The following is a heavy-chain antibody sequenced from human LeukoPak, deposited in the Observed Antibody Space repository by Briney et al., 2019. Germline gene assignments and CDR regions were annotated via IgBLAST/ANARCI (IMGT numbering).Heavy chain of an antibody. CDR3: ARVHGDSGWYLGWFDP. D-gene: IGHD6-19*01. Sequence: GGSLRLSCAGSGFTFSGYAMSWVRQAPGKGLEWVAVIWYDGSDKYYADSVKGRFTISRDNSKNTLYLQMNSLRVEDTAVYYCARVHGDSGWYLGWFDPWGQGTLVTVSS. CDR1: GFTFSGYA. V-gene: IGHV3-33*08. CDR2: IWYDGSDK. J-gene: IGHJ5*02.